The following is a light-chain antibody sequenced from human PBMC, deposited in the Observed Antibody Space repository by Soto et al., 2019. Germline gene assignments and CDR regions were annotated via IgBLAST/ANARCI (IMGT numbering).Light chain of an antibody. Sequence: EFVLTQSPDTLSLPPGERATLSCRASQTVTSSNVAWYQQKPGQAPRPLVYGQSTRATGVPDRFSGSGSGTDFTLTISRLEPEDFAVYYCQQYGDSLPVTFGPVTKMEIK. CDR3: QQYGDSLPVT. CDR1: QTVTSSN. CDR2: GQS. J-gene: IGKJ3*01. V-gene: IGKV3-20*01.